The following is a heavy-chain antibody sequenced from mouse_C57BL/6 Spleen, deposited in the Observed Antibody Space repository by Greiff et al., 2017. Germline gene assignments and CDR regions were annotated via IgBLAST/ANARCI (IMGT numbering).Heavy chain of an antibody. V-gene: IGHV1-66*01. CDR1: GYSFTSYY. CDR3: ARCDGSGYEDY. J-gene: IGHJ2*01. CDR2: IYPGCGNT. Sequence: QVQLQQSGPELVKPGASVKISCKASGYSFTSYYIHWVKQRPGQGLEWIGWIYPGCGNTKYNEKFKGKATLTADTSSSTAYMQLSSLTSEDSAVYYCARCDGSGYEDYWGQGTTLTVSS. D-gene: IGHD2-2*01.